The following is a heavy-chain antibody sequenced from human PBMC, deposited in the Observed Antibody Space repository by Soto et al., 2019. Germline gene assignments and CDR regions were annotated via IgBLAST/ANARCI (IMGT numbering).Heavy chain of an antibody. CDR3: ARLGLSLAPTSGDI. CDR1: GFTFSSYW. D-gene: IGHD1-26*01. CDR2: VNTDGIT. Sequence: PGGSLRLSCAASGFTFSSYWMHWVRQAPGKGLVWVSRVNTDGITHYADSVKGRFTISRDNAKNTLYLQMNSLRAEDTAVYYCARLGLSLAPTSGDIWGQGTMVTVSS. J-gene: IGHJ3*02. V-gene: IGHV3-74*01.